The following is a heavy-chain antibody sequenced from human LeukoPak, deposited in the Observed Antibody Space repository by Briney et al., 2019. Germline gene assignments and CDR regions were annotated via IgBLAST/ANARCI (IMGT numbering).Heavy chain of an antibody. CDR3: ARQFGY. Sequence: ASETLSLTCTVSGGSISSSSYYWGWIRQPPGKGLEWIGSIFYSGSTYYNPSLKSRVTISVDTSKNQFSLKLSSVTAADTAVYYCARQFGYWGQGTLVTVSS. J-gene: IGHJ4*02. CDR1: GGSISSSSYY. V-gene: IGHV4-39*01. CDR2: IFYSGST.